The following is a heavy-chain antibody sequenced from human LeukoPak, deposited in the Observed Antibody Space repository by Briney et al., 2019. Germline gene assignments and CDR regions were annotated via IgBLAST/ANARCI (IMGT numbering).Heavy chain of an antibody. D-gene: IGHD1-20*01. CDR1: GFTFSDYA. J-gene: IGHJ3*02. Sequence: RGSLRLSCAGSGFTFSDYAMSWVRQAPGKGLEWVSAISGSGNTYYADSVKGRFTVSRDNSKNTLYLQMNSLRAEDTAVFYCAKRTPRYLEDAFDIWGQGTMVTVSS. V-gene: IGHV3-23*01. CDR3: AKRTPRYLEDAFDI. CDR2: ISGSGNT.